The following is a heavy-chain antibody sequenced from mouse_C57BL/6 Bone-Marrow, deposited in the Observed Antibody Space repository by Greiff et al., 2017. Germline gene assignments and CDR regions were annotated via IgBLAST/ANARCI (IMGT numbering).Heavy chain of an antibody. V-gene: IGHV1-80*01. CDR2: IYPGDGDT. CDR3: ARSHYDWFAY. CDR1: GYAFSSYW. D-gene: IGHD2-4*01. J-gene: IGHJ3*01. Sequence: VQLVESGAELVKPGASVKISCKASGYAFSSYWMNWVKQRPGKGLEWIGQIYPGDGDTNYNGKFKGKATLTADKSSSTAYMQLSSLTSEDSAVYFCARSHYDWFAYWGQGTLVTVSA.